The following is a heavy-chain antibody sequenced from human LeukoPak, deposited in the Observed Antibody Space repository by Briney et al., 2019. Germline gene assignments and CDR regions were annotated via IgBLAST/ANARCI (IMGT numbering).Heavy chain of an antibody. Sequence: SETLSLTCAVYGGSFSGYYWSWIRQPPGKGLEWIGEINHSGSTNYNPSLKSRVTISVDTSKNQFSLKLSSVTAAATAVYYCASRYCSSTSCYTPFDYWGQGTLVTVSS. V-gene: IGHV4-34*01. CDR1: GGSFSGYY. D-gene: IGHD2-2*02. J-gene: IGHJ4*02. CDR2: INHSGST. CDR3: ASRYCSSTSCYTPFDY.